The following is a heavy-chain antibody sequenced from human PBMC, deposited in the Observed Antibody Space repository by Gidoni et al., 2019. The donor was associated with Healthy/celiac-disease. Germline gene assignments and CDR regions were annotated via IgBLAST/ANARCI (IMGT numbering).Heavy chain of an antibody. D-gene: IGHD3-10*01. J-gene: IGHJ4*02. Sequence: QVQLVESGGGVVQPGRSLRLPCAAPGFTFRSYGMPWVRQAPGKGLEWVAVISYDGSNKYYADSVKGRFTISRDNSKNTLYLQMNSLRAEDTAVYYCAKDGRGSGSYYLDYWGQGTLVTVSS. CDR2: ISYDGSNK. CDR1: GFTFRSYG. V-gene: IGHV3-30*18. CDR3: AKDGRGSGSYYLDY.